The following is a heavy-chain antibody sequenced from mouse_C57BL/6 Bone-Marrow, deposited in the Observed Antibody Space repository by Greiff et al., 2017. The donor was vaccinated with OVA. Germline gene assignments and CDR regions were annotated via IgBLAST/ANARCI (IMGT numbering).Heavy chain of an antibody. CDR2: IHPNSGST. J-gene: IGHJ3*01. D-gene: IGHD1-1*01. Sequence: VQLQESGAELVKPGASVKLSCKASGYTFTSYWMHWVKQRPGQGLEWIGMIHPNSGSTNYNEKFKSKATLTVDKSSSTAYMQLSSLTSEDSAVYYCARRGYGSSSFAYWGQGTLVTVSA. V-gene: IGHV1-64*01. CDR3: ARRGYGSSSFAY. CDR1: GYTFTSYW.